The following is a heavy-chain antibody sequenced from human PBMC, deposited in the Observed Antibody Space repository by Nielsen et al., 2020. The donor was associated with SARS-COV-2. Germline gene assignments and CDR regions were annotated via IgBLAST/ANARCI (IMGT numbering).Heavy chain of an antibody. CDR2: ISAYNGNT. D-gene: IGHD1-26*01. Sequence: WVRQAPGQGLEWMGWISAYNGNTNYAQKVQARVTRTTVTSTSTAYMELRRLRSDDTAVYYCARDYSGSVSPGDYWGQGTLVTVSS. V-gene: IGHV1-18*01. J-gene: IGHJ4*02. CDR3: ARDYSGSVSPGDY.